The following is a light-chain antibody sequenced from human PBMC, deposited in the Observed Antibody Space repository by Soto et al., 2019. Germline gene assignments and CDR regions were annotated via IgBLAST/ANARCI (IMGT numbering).Light chain of an antibody. CDR3: QQYNSYWT. Sequence: IQMTQSPSTLSASVGDRVTITCRASQSISSWLAWYQQKPGKAPKLLIYDASSLESGVPSRFNGSGSGTEFTLTISSLQPDDFATYYCQQYNSYWTFGQGTKVEIK. V-gene: IGKV1-5*01. CDR1: QSISSW. J-gene: IGKJ1*01. CDR2: DAS.